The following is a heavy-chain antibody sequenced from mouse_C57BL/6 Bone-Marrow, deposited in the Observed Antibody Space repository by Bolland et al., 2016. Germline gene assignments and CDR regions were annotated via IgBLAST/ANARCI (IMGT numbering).Heavy chain of an antibody. D-gene: IGHD2-12*01. J-gene: IGHJ2*01. CDR3: ARERLSLRRPYFDY. V-gene: IGHV5-4*01. Sequence: PDNVKGRFTISRDNAKNNLYLQMSHLKSEDTAMYYCARERLSLRRPYFDYWGQGTT.